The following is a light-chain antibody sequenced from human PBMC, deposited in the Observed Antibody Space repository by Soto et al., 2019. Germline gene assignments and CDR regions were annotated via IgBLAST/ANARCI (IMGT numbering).Light chain of an antibody. CDR1: QSVSTN. CDR2: GTS. V-gene: IGKV3-15*01. J-gene: IGKJ4*01. Sequence: ETVMTQSPATLSVSPGERATLSCRASQSVSTNLAWYQQKPGQAPRLLIYGTSTRATGIPARFSGSGSGTEFTLTISSLQYEDFSVYYCQQHNNWPLTFGGGTKVDIK. CDR3: QQHNNWPLT.